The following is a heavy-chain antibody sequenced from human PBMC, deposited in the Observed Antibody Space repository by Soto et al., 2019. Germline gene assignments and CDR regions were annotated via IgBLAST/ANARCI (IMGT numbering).Heavy chain of an antibody. CDR2: IIPIFGTA. CDR1: GGTFSSYA. CDR3: ARTWMGYCSSTSCYLDWFDP. J-gene: IGHJ5*02. Sequence: ASVKVSCKASGGTFSSYAISWVRQAPGQGLEWMGGIIPIFGTANYAQKLQGRVTMTTDTSTSTAYMELRSLRSDDTAVYYCARTWMGYCSSTSCYLDWFDPWGQGTLVTVSS. D-gene: IGHD2-2*01. V-gene: IGHV1-69*05.